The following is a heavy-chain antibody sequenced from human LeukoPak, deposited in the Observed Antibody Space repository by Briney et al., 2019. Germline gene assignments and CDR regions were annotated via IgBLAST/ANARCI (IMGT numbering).Heavy chain of an antibody. Sequence: PGGSLRLSCTASGFTFSDYYMSWIRQAPGKGLEWVSYISSSGSTIYYADSVKGRFTISRDNAKNSLYLQMNSLRAEDTAVYYCARAAAGGWGSYYYYYMDVWGKGTTVTVSS. J-gene: IGHJ6*03. V-gene: IGHV3-11*01. CDR2: ISSSGSTI. CDR3: ARAAAGGWGSYYYYYMDV. D-gene: IGHD6-13*01. CDR1: GFTFSDYY.